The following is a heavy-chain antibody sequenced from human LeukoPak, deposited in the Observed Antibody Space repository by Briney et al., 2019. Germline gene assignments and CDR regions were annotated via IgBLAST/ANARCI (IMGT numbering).Heavy chain of an antibody. Sequence: PGGSLRLSCRGSGLTFSRESMMWVRRAPGKGLEWVSSFVCGGSDTYYADSVKGRFTMSRDNAENSLYLQMNNLRGEDTAVYYCARTMVRGVRDAFDVWGQGTLVAVS. CDR3: ARTMVRGVRDAFDV. V-gene: IGHV3-21*01. D-gene: IGHD3-10*01. J-gene: IGHJ3*01. CDR1: GLTFSRES. CDR2: FVCGGSDT.